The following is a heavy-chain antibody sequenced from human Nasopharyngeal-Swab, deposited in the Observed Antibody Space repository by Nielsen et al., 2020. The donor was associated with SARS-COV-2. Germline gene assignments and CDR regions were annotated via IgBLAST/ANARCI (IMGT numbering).Heavy chain of an antibody. Sequence: GGSPRLSCAASGFTFSSYWMSWVRQAPGKGLEWVANIKRDGSEKYYADSVKGRFTVSRDNAKSSLYLQMNSLRAEDTAVYYCAREWEAYGYLWGNYRYTIFDYWGRGTLVTVSS. CDR3: AREWEAYGYLWGNYRYTIFDY. V-gene: IGHV3-7*01. D-gene: IGHD3-16*02. CDR1: GFTFSSYW. CDR2: IKRDGSEK. J-gene: IGHJ4*01.